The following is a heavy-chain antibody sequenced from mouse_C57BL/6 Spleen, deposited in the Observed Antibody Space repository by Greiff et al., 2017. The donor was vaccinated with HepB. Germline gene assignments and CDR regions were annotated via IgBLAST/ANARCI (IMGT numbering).Heavy chain of an antibody. CDR2: IYPGSGST. V-gene: IGHV1-55*01. Sequence: VQLQQPGAELVKPGASVKMSSKASGYTFTSYWITWVKQRPGQGLVWIGDIYPGSGSTNYNEKFKSKATLTVDTSSSTAYMQLSSLTSEDSAVYYCARGITTGFPNYWGQGTTLTVSS. CDR1: GYTFTSYW. D-gene: IGHD1-1*01. J-gene: IGHJ2*01. CDR3: ARGITTGFPNY.